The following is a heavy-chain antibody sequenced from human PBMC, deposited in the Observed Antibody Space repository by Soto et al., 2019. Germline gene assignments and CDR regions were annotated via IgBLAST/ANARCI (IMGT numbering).Heavy chain of an antibody. CDR3: ARDHANVSRGWDHWFDP. Sequence: SETLSLTCTVSGGSISSYYWSWIRQPPGKGLEWIGYIYYSGSTNYNPSLKSRVTISVDTSKNQFSLKLSSVTAADTAVYYCARDHANVSRGWDHWFDPWGQGTLVTVSS. CDR2: IYYSGST. D-gene: IGHD6-19*01. J-gene: IGHJ5*02. V-gene: IGHV4-59*01. CDR1: GGSISSYY.